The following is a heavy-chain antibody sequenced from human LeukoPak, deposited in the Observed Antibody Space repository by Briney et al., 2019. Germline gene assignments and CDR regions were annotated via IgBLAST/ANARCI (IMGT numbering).Heavy chain of an antibody. D-gene: IGHD3-9*01. V-gene: IGHV1-2*02. Sequence: GASVKVSCKASGYTFTGYYMHWVRQAPGQGLERMGWINPNSGGTNYAQKFQGRVTMTRDTSISTAYMELSRLRSDDTAVYYCARNIPLRYFDWLPEKGFDYWGQGTLVTVSS. CDR1: GYTFTGYY. J-gene: IGHJ4*02. CDR3: ARNIPLRYFDWLPEKGFDY. CDR2: INPNSGGT.